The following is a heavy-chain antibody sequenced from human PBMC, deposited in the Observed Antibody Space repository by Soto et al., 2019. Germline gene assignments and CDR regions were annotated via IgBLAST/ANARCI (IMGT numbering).Heavy chain of an antibody. D-gene: IGHD3-3*01. J-gene: IGHJ4*02. CDR1: GFTFSRYA. CDR2: LSAGDGRI. CDR3: ATSRGIFGSFDD. V-gene: IGHV3-23*01. Sequence: PGGSVRLSCAASGFTFSRYAIAWLRQAPGKGLEWVSVLSAGDGRIYFADSVEGRFTISRDDSKSALYLQMNSLRVEDTAVYFFATSRGIFGSFDDWGQGTPVTVSS.